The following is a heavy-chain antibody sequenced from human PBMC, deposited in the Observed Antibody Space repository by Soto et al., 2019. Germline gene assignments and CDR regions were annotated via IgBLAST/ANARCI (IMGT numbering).Heavy chain of an antibody. CDR1: GDCLTELA. CDR3: ATSNFDRTSDL. CDR2: FDPEDGET. V-gene: IGHV1-24*01. Sequence: GASVKVSCKVSGDCLTELAIHWVRQPPGKGLEWMGGFDPEDGETVYAQKFQGRITVTEDTSTDTAFMELSSLRSEDTALYYCATSNFDRTSDLWGQGTVVTVSS. J-gene: IGHJ3*01. D-gene: IGHD3-22*01.